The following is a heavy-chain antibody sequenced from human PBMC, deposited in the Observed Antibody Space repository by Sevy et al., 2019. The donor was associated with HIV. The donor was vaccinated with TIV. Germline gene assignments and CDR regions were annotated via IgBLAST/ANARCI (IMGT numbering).Heavy chain of an antibody. CDR1: GFTFSSYT. CDR3: ASSPAGTSFDY. D-gene: IGHD6-13*01. CDR2: ISGSGGST. Sequence: GGSLRLSCAASGFTFSSYTMSWVRQAPGKGLEWVSAISGSGGSTYYADSVKGRFTISRDNSKNTLYLQMNSLRAEDTAVYYCASSPAGTSFDYWGQGTLVTVSS. J-gene: IGHJ4*02. V-gene: IGHV3-23*01.